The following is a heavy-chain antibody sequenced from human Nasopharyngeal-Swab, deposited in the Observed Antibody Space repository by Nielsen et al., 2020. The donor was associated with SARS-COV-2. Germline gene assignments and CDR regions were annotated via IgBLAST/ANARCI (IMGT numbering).Heavy chain of an antibody. J-gene: IGHJ4*02. CDR3: AGDGAYSGYDWTY. CDR1: GGSITSTSHY. CDR2: VSYRGST. Sequence: SETLSLTCTVSGGSITSTSHYRGWIRQPPGKGLEWIGCVSYRGSTYHNPSLKSRVTVSVDTSKNQFSLKLTSLTAADTAVYYCAGDGAYSGYDWTYWGQGTLVTVSS. V-gene: IGHV4-39*07. D-gene: IGHD5-12*01.